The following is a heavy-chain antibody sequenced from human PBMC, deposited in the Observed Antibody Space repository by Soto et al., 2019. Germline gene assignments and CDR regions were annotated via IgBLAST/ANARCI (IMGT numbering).Heavy chain of an antibody. CDR3: ARDRDYYDSSGQPFYYYYGMDV. J-gene: IGHJ6*02. D-gene: IGHD3-22*01. V-gene: IGHV1-18*01. CDR1: GYTFTSYG. Sequence: GASVKVSCKASGYTFTSYGISWVRQAPGQGLEWMGWISAYNGNTNYAQKLQGRVTMTTDTSTSTAYMELRSLRSDDTAVYYCARDRDYYDSSGQPFYYYYGMDVWGQGTTVTVSS. CDR2: ISAYNGNT.